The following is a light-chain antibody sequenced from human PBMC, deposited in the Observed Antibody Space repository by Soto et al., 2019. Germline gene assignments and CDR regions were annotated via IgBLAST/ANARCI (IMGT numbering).Light chain of an antibody. V-gene: IGKV3-20*01. CDR1: QSVSSSY. J-gene: IGKJ1*01. Sequence: IVLTQSPGTLSLSPGERATLSCRASQSVSSSYLAWYQQKPGQAPRLLIYGASSRATGIPDRFSGSGSGTDFTLTISRLEPEDFAVYYCQQDGSSPQTFGQGSKVDIK. CDR3: QQDGSSPQT. CDR2: GAS.